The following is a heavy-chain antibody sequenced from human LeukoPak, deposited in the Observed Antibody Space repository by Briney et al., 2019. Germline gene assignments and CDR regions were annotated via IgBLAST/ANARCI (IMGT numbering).Heavy chain of an antibody. CDR2: FDPQDGET. Sequence: VASVKVPCKVSVYTHTELSMHWVRQAPGRGLEWMGGFDPQDGETIYAQKFQGRVTMTEDTSTDTAYMELSSLRSEDTAVYYCATESSGGHGMDVWGQGTTVTVSS. D-gene: IGHD1-26*01. V-gene: IGHV1-24*01. CDR1: VYTHTELS. CDR3: ATESSGGHGMDV. J-gene: IGHJ6*02.